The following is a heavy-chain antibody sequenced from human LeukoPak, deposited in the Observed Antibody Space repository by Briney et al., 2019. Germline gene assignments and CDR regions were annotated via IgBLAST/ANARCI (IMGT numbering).Heavy chain of an antibody. CDR2: ISAYNGNT. J-gene: IGHJ3*02. D-gene: IGHD6-6*01. V-gene: IGHV1-18*01. CDR3: ARDSTWGVYGSSPDDAFDI. Sequence: ASVKVSCKASGYTFTSYGISWVRQAPGQGLEWMGWISAYNGNTNYAQKLQGRVTMTTDTSTSTAYMELRSLRSDDTAVYYCARDSTWGVYGSSPDDAFDIWGQGTMVTVSS. CDR1: GYTFTSYG.